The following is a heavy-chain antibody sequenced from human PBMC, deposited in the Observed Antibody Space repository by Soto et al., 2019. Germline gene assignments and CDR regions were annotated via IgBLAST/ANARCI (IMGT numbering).Heavy chain of an antibody. CDR3: AREATYYDFWSGYGGFDP. J-gene: IGHJ5*02. Sequence: ASVKVSCKASGYTFTSYGISWVRQAPGQGLEWMGWISAYNGNTNYAQKLQGRVTMTTDTSTSTAYMELRGLRSDDTAVYYCAREATYYDFWSGYGGFDPWGQGTLVTVSS. CDR2: ISAYNGNT. D-gene: IGHD3-3*01. CDR1: GYTFTSYG. V-gene: IGHV1-18*01.